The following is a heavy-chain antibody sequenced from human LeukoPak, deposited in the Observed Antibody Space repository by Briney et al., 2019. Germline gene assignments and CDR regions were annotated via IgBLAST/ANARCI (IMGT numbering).Heavy chain of an antibody. Sequence: SVKVSCKASGGTFSSYAISWVRQAPGQGLEWMGGIIPIFGTANYAQKFQGRVTITTDESTSTAYMELSSLRSEDTAVYYCARTLYYDFWSGYYYYMDVWGKGTTVTVSS. CDR2: IIPIFGTA. CDR3: ARTLYYDFWSGYYYYMDV. CDR1: GGTFSSYA. J-gene: IGHJ6*03. V-gene: IGHV1-69*05. D-gene: IGHD3-3*01.